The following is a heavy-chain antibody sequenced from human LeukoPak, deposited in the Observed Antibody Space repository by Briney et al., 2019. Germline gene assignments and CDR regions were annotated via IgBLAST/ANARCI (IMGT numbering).Heavy chain of an antibody. CDR2: ISSRSSYT. D-gene: IGHD1-20*01. Sequence: GGSLRLSCAASGFTFSSYTMKWVRQAPGKGLVWVSSISSRSSYTYYADSVKGRFTISRDDAKNSLYLQMNSLRAEDTAVYYCARDPDNWDYSDYWGQGTLVTVSS. J-gene: IGHJ4*02. V-gene: IGHV3-21*01. CDR3: ARDPDNWDYSDY. CDR1: GFTFSSYT.